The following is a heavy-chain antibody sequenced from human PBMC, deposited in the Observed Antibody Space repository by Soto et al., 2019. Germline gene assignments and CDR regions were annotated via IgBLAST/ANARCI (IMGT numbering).Heavy chain of an antibody. CDR1: GFTVSSAY. V-gene: IGHV3-53*02. J-gene: IGHJ4*01. CDR2: IYSGGSI. CDR3: ARGGFAPFDY. Sequence: EVQLVETGGGLIQPGGSLRLSCAASGFTVSSAYMSWVRQAPGKGLERVSVIYSGGSIYYADSLKGRFTISRDNSKNTLNLQMNSVRADDTAVYYCARGGFAPFDYWGHGNMVTVSS.